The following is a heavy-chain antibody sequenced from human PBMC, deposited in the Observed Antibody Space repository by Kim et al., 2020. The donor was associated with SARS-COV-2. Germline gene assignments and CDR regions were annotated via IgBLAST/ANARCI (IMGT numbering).Heavy chain of an antibody. CDR1: GFTFSSYE. Sequence: GGSLRLSCAASGFTFSSYEMNWVRQAPGKGLEWVSYISSSGSTIYYADSVKGRFTISRDNAKNSLYLQMNSLRAEDTAVYYCARGSYSGYDFGSYYYYYGMEVWGQGSTGTVSS. CDR3: ARGSYSGYDFGSYYYYYGMEV. D-gene: IGHD5-12*01. CDR2: ISSSGSTI. J-gene: IGHJ6*02. V-gene: IGHV3-48*03.